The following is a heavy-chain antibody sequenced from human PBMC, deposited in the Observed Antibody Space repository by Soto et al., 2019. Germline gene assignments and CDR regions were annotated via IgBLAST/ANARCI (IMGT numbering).Heavy chain of an antibody. CDR1: GYTFTSYA. D-gene: IGHD2-21*02. CDR2: INAGNGNT. CDR3: ARSIVLVTALDY. V-gene: IGHV1-3*05. J-gene: IGHJ4*02. Sequence: QVQLVQSGAEEKKPGASVKVSCKASGYTFTSYAMHWVRQAPGQRLEWMGWINAGNGNTKYSQKFQGRVTIISDTSASTAYMELSSLRSEDTAVYYCARSIVLVTALDYWGQGTLVTVSS.